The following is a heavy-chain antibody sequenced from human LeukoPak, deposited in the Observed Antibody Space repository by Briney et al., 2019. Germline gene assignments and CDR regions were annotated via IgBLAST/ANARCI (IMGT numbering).Heavy chain of an antibody. CDR1: GFTFSNAW. CDR2: IKSKTDGGTT. V-gene: IGHV3-15*01. J-gene: IGHJ4*02. D-gene: IGHD2-2*01. CDR3: TTAYCSSTSCYLSY. Sequence: GGSLRLSCAASGFTFSNAWLSWVRQAPGKGLEWVGRIKSKTDGGTTDCAAPVKGRFTISRDDSKNTLYLQMNSLKTEDTAVYYCTTAYCSSTSCYLSYWGQGTLVTVSS.